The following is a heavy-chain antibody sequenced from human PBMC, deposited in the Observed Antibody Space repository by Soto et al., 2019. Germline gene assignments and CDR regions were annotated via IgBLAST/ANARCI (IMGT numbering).Heavy chain of an antibody. CDR3: ARDLLEVAGTGRGPLEY. D-gene: IGHD6-19*01. CDR1: GGTFSSYA. J-gene: IGHJ4*02. CDR2: IIPIFGTA. Sequence: SVKVSCKAAGGTFSSYAISWVRQAPGQGLEWMGGIIPIFGTANYAQKFQGRVTITADESTSTAYMELSSLRSEDTAVYYCARDLLEVAGTGRGPLEYWGQGTWDTVSS. V-gene: IGHV1-69*13.